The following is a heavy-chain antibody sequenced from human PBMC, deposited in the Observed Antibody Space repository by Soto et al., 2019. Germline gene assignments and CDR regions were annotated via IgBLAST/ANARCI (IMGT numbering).Heavy chain of an antibody. D-gene: IGHD3-9*01. CDR1: GGSFSGYY. J-gene: IGHJ4*02. CDR3: ARLDYDILTDY. V-gene: IGHV4-34*01. Sequence: SETLSLTCAVYGGSFSGYYWSWIRQPPGKGLEWIGEINHSGSTNYNPSLKSRVTISVDTSKNQFSLKLSSVTAADTAVYYCARLDYDILTDYWGQGTLVTVSS. CDR2: INHSGST.